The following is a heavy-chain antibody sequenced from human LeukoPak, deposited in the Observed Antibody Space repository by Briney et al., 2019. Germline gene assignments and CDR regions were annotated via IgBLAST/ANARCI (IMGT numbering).Heavy chain of an antibody. D-gene: IGHD2-8*01. CDR1: GFTFSSYW. V-gene: IGHV3-74*01. CDR2: IKSDGST. Sequence: PGGSLRLSCAASGFTFSSYWMHWVRQTPGKGLMWVARIKSDGSTIYADSVQGRFTISRDNAKNMVYLQMNSLRAEDTAVYYCAKDPDCTSGICYTFFDYWGQGTLVTVSS. CDR3: AKDPDCTSGICYTFFDY. J-gene: IGHJ4*02.